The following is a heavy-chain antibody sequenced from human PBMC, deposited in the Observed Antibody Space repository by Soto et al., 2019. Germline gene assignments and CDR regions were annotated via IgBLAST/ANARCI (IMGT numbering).Heavy chain of an antibody. V-gene: IGHV5-51*01. CDR1: GYSFTSYW. Sequence: RGESLKISCKGSGYSFTSYWIGWVRQMPGKGLEWMGIIYPGDSDTRYSPSFQGQVTISADKSISTAYLQWSSLKASDTAMYYCAGHSAAGDIVVVPAAAPTRGMDVWGQGTTVTVSS. CDR2: IYPGDSDT. D-gene: IGHD2-2*01. J-gene: IGHJ6*02. CDR3: AGHSAAGDIVVVPAAAPTRGMDV.